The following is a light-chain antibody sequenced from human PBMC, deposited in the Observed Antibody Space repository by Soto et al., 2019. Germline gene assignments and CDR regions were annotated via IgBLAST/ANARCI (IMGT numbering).Light chain of an antibody. CDR1: QGIRND. CDR3: QQYKTYPPT. CDR2: AAS. J-gene: IGKJ2*01. V-gene: IGKV1-17*01. Sequence: DIQMTQSPSSLSASVGDRVTITCRASQGIRNDLGWFQQKPGKAPKRLMYAASSLQSGVPSRISGRGSRTEFTLTISSRRPEDFATYYCQQYKTYPPTFGQGTKLEIK.